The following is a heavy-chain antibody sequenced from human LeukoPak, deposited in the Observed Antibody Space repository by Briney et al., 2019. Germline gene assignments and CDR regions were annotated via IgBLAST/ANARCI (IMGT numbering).Heavy chain of an antibody. CDR3: ARCHWGGDYVAFDI. CDR2: TYYSGST. D-gene: IGHD4-17*01. J-gene: IGHJ3*02. CDR1: GGSISSSSYY. V-gene: IGHV4-39*07. Sequence: SETLSLTCTVSGGSISSSSYYWGWIRQPPGKGLEWIGRTYYSGSTYYNPSLKSRVTISVDTSKNQFSLKLSSVTAADTAVYYCARCHWGGDYVAFDIWGQGTMVTVSS.